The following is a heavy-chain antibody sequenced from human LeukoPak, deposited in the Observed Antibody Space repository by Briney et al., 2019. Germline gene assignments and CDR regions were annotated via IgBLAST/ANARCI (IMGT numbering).Heavy chain of an antibody. Sequence: GGSLRLSCAASGFTFSSYAMHWVRQAPGKGLEWVAVISYDGSNKYYADSVKGRFTISRDNSKNTPYLQMNSLRAEDTAVYYCARGSREVLDYYDSSGPPGGYWGQGTLVTASS. CDR3: ARGSREVLDYYDSSGPPGGY. CDR1: GFTFSSYA. J-gene: IGHJ4*02. CDR2: ISYDGSNK. V-gene: IGHV3-30-3*01. D-gene: IGHD3-22*01.